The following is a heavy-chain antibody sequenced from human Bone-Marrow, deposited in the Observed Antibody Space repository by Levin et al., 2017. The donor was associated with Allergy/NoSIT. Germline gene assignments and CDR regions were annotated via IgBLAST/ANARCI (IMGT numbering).Heavy chain of an antibody. CDR2: ISSSGDKT. Sequence: GESLKISCAGSGYRFSSYGMTWVRQAPGKGLEWVSGISSSGDKTYYEESVKGRFIISRDNSKKTLYLQMNSLRVEDTAVYYCALSDSWGQGTLVTVSS. J-gene: IGHJ5*02. CDR3: ALSDS. V-gene: IGHV3-23*01. D-gene: IGHD2-21*01. CDR1: GYRFSSYG.